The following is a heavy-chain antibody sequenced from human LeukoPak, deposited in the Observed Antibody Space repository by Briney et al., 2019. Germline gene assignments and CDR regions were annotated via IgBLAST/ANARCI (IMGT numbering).Heavy chain of an antibody. CDR3: AGYSSSWPRSPYNWFDP. CDR1: GGSISSSSYY. Sequence: SETLSLTCTVSGGSISSSSYYWGWIRQPPGKGLEWIGSIYYSGSTYYNPSLKSRVTISVDTSKNQFSLKLSSVTAADTAVYYCAGYSSSWPRSPYNWFDPWGQGTLVTVSS. J-gene: IGHJ5*02. V-gene: IGHV4-39*01. CDR2: IYYSGST. D-gene: IGHD6-13*01.